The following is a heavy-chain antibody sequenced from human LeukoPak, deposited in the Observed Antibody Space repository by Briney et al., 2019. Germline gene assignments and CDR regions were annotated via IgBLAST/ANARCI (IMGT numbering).Heavy chain of an antibody. D-gene: IGHD1-26*01. J-gene: IGHJ3*02. CDR3: ARPIYSGSYRHAFDI. Sequence: SETLSLTCAVSGGSISSSSHYWGWIRQPPGKGLEWIGSIYYSGSTYYNPSLKSRVTISVDTSKNQISLKLSSVTAADTAVYYCARPIYSGSYRHAFDIWGQGTMVTVSS. V-gene: IGHV4-39*01. CDR2: IYYSGST. CDR1: GGSISSSSHY.